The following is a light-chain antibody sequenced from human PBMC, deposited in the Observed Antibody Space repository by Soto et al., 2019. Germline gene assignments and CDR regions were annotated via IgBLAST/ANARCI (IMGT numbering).Light chain of an antibody. Sequence: EIVLTQSPATLSLSPGERATLSCRASQSVSSYLAWYQQKPGQAPRLLIYDASNRATGIPARFSGSGSGTYFTLTTSSLEPEDFAVYYCEQRSNWPPGLTFGGGTKVEIK. CDR1: QSVSSY. CDR3: EQRSNWPPGLT. V-gene: IGKV3-11*01. CDR2: DAS. J-gene: IGKJ4*01.